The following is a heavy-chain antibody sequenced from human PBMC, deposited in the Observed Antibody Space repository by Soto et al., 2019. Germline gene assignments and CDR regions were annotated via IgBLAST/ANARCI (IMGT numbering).Heavy chain of an antibody. Sequence: GGSLRLSCAASGFTVSSNYMSWVRQAPGKGLEWVSVIYSGGSTYYADSVKGRFTISRDNSKNTLYLQMNSLRAEDTAVYYCASPSTQLVLNDAFDIWGQGTMVTVSS. D-gene: IGHD6-13*01. CDR3: ASPSTQLVLNDAFDI. CDR2: IYSGGST. V-gene: IGHV3-66*01. J-gene: IGHJ3*02. CDR1: GFTVSSNY.